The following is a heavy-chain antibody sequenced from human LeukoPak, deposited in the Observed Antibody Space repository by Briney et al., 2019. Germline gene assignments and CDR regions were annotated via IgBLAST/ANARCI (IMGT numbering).Heavy chain of an antibody. CDR2: ISYDGSNK. J-gene: IGHJ4*02. D-gene: IGHD5-24*01. Sequence: GGSLRLSCAASGFTVSSNYMSWVRQAPGKGLEWVAVISYDGSNKYYADSVKGRFTISRDNSKNTLYLQMSSLRAEDTAVYYCARGRDGYNSPGIYYWGQGTLVTVSS. V-gene: IGHV3-30-3*01. CDR3: ARGRDGYNSPGIYY. CDR1: GFTVSSNY.